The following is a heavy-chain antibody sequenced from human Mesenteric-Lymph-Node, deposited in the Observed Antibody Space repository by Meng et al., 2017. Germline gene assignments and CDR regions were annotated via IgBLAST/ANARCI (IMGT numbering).Heavy chain of an antibody. J-gene: IGHJ5*02. CDR3: ARMHIVVVTAIPSWFDP. CDR2: IIPIFGTA. Sequence: VKVSCKASGGTFSSYAISWVRQAPGQGLEWMGGIIPIFGTANYAQKFQGRVTITADESTSTAYMELSSLRSEDTAVYYCARMHIVVVTAIPSWFDPWGQGTLVTVSS. CDR1: GGTFSSYA. V-gene: IGHV1-69*01. D-gene: IGHD2-21*02.